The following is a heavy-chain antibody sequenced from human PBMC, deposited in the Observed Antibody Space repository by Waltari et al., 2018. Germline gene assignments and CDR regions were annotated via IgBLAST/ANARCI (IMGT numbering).Heavy chain of an antibody. CDR1: GYSFISSW. CDR3: ASLRYSFTGHAFDI. V-gene: IGHV5-51*01. CDR2: IYPGDSDT. D-gene: IGHD6-13*01. Sequence: VQLVQSGAEAKKPGESLKIFCKGSGYSFISSWIGCVRPLPVNVLEWMGIIYPGDSDTRYGPSFQGQVTISADKSISTAYLQWSSLKASDTAMYYCASLRYSFTGHAFDIWGQGTMVTVSS. J-gene: IGHJ3*02.